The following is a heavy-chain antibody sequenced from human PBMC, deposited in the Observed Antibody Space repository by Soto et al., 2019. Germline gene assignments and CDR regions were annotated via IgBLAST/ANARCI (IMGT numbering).Heavy chain of an antibody. D-gene: IGHD2-2*01. Sequence: GGSLRLSCAASGFTFSSYAMSWVRQAPGKGLEWVSAISGSGGSTYYADSVKGRFTISRDNSKNTLYLQMNSLRAEDTAVYYCAKGIDIVVVPAAMLFGYWGQGTLVTVSS. J-gene: IGHJ4*02. CDR1: GFTFSSYA. CDR2: ISGSGGST. CDR3: AKGIDIVVVPAAMLFGY. V-gene: IGHV3-23*01.